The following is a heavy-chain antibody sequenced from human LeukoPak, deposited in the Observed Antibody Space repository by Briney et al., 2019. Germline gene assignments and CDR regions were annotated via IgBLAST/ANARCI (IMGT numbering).Heavy chain of an antibody. Sequence: PSETLSLTCAVSGYSISSGFYWGWIRQPPGKGLEWVGGIYYSGSTYYNPSLKNRVTISVDTSKNQFSLKLSSVTAADTAMYYCARGVGIDYWGQGTLVTVSS. CDR1: GYSISSGFY. J-gene: IGHJ4*02. V-gene: IGHV4-38-2*01. CDR3: ARGVGIDY. CDR2: IYYSGST. D-gene: IGHD2-15*01.